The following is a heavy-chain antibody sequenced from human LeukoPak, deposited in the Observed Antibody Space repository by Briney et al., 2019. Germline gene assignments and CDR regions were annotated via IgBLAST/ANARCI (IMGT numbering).Heavy chain of an antibody. V-gene: IGHV4-39*07. CDR2: IYYTGST. D-gene: IGHD3-9*01. Sequence: SEILSLTCTVSGGSISSSSFYWGWIRQPPGKGLEWIGVIYYTGSTYYNPSLKSRVTISVDTSKNQFSLKLSSVTAADTAVYYCARGDDILTNYDAFDIWGQGTMVTVSS. J-gene: IGHJ3*02. CDR1: GGSISSSSFY. CDR3: ARGDDILTNYDAFDI.